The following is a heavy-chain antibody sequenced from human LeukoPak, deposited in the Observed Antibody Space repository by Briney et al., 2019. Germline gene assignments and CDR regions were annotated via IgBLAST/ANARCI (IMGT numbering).Heavy chain of an antibody. CDR1: GFTFSSYA. CDR2: ISVSGGST. Sequence: GGSLRLSCAASGFTFSSYAMSWVRQAPGKGLEGVSSISVSGGSTYNADSVKGRFTISRDNSKNTLYLQMNSLRAEDTAVYYCAKCLHQWLSTPDDWGQGTLVTVSS. J-gene: IGHJ4*02. D-gene: IGHD6-19*01. V-gene: IGHV3-23*01. CDR3: AKCLHQWLSTPDD.